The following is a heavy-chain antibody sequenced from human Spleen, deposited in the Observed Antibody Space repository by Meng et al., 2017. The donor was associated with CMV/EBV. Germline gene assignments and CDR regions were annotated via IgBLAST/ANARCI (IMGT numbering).Heavy chain of an antibody. J-gene: IGHJ4*02. CDR3: AYLPYSSSWDY. CDR1: GFTFSNYA. D-gene: IGHD6-13*01. CDR2: ISGSGGST. V-gene: IGHV3-23*01. Sequence: GGSLRLSCAASGFTFSNYAMSWVRRPPGKGLEWVSAISGSGGSTYSADSVKGRFTISRDNSKNTLYLQMNSLRAEDTAVYYCAYLPYSSSWDYWGQGTLVTVSS.